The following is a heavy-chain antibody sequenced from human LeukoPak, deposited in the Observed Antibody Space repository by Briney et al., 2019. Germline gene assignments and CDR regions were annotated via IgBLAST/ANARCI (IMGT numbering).Heavy chain of an antibody. Sequence: PSQTLSLTCTVSGGSISSGGYYWSWIRQPPGKGLEWIGYIYHSGSTYYNPSLKSRVTISVDKSKNQFSLKLSSVTAADTAVYYCASDDYNNYVGGPFDYWGQGTLVTVSS. D-gene: IGHD4-11*01. CDR3: ASDDYNNYVGGPFDY. J-gene: IGHJ4*02. V-gene: IGHV4-30-2*01. CDR2: IYHSGST. CDR1: GGSISSGGYY.